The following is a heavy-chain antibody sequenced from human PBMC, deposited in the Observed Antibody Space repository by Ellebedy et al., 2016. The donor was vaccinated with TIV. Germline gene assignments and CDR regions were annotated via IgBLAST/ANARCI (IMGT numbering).Heavy chain of an antibody. CDR3: ARSRDYYDSSGYGDY. CDR1: GYTFTSYG. CDR2: ISAYNGNT. D-gene: IGHD3-22*01. J-gene: IGHJ4*02. V-gene: IGHV1-18*01. Sequence: ASVKVSXXASGYTFTSYGISWVRQAPGQGLEWMGWISAYNGNTNYAQKLQGRVTMTTDTSTSTAYMELRSLRSDDTAVYYCARSRDYYDSSGYGDYWGQGTLVTVSS.